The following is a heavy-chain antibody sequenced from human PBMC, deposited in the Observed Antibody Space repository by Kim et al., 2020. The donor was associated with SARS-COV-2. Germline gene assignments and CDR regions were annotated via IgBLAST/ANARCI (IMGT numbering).Heavy chain of an antibody. J-gene: IGHJ6*02. V-gene: IGHV3-9*01. D-gene: IGHD2-2*01. CDR2: ISWNSGSI. CDR1: GFTFDDYA. Sequence: GGSLRLSCAASGFTFDDYAMHWVRQAPGKGLEWVSGISWNSGSIGYADSVKGRFTISRDNAKNSLYLQMNSLRAEDTALYYCANQQYYYYGMDVWGQGTTVTVSS. CDR3: ANQQYYYYGMDV.